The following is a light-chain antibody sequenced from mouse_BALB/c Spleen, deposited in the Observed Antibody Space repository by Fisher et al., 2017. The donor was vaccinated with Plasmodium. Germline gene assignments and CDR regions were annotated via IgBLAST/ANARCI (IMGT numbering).Light chain of an antibody. J-gene: IGKJ5*01. Sequence: DIVLTQSTATLSVTPGDGVSLSCRASQSINNYLHWYQQRSHESPRLLINYGSQSISGLPSRFSGRGSGTDFTLSINSVETEDFGVYFCQHSNSWPLTFGAGTKLELK. CDR3: QHSNSWPLT. CDR2: YGS. CDR1: QSINNY. V-gene: IGKV5-45*01.